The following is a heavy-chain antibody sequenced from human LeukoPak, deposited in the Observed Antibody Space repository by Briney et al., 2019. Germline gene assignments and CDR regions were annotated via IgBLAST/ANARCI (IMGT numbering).Heavy chain of an antibody. CDR1: GFTFSSYS. CDR3: ARVMDFWSASTHFDY. Sequence: GGSLRLSCAASGFTFSSYSMNWVRQAPGKGLEWVSSISSSSSYIYYADSVKGRFTISRDNAKNSLYLQMNSLRAEDTAVYYCARVMDFWSASTHFDYWGQGTLVTVSS. V-gene: IGHV3-21*01. J-gene: IGHJ4*02. D-gene: IGHD3-3*01. CDR2: ISSSSSYI.